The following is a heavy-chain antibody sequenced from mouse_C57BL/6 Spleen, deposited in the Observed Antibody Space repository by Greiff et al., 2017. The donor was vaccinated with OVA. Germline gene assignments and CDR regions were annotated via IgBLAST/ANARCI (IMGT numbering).Heavy chain of an antibody. CDR2: ISDGGSYT. J-gene: IGHJ4*01. D-gene: IGHD1-1*01. CDR1: GFTFSSYA. Sequence: EVQVVESGGGLVKPGGSLKLSCAASGFTFSSYAMSWVRQTPEKRLEWVATISDGGSYTYYPDNVKGRFTISRDNAKNNLYLQMSHLKSEDTAMYYCARFYYYGRSYAMDYWGQGTSVTVSS. V-gene: IGHV5-4*01. CDR3: ARFYYYGRSYAMDY.